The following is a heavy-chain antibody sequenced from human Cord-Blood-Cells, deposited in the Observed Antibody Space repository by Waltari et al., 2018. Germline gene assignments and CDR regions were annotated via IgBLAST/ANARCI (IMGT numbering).Heavy chain of an antibody. D-gene: IGHD6-13*01. CDR2: ISSSGSTI. Sequence: EVQLVESGGGLVQPGGSLRLSCAASGFTFSSYEMNWVRQAPGKGLEWVSYISSSGSTIYYADSGKGRFTISRDNAKNSLYLQMNSLRAEDTAVYYCAREGIAAVDYWGQGTLVTVSS. V-gene: IGHV3-48*03. CDR3: AREGIAAVDY. CDR1: GFTFSSYE. J-gene: IGHJ4*02.